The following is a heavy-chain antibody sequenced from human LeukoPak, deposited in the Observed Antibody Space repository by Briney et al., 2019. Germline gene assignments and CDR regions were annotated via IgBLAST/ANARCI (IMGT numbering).Heavy chain of an antibody. J-gene: IGHJ4*02. CDR3: ARGRHDSSGSTKGGDY. D-gene: IGHD3-22*01. V-gene: IGHV1-8*01. CDR2: MNPNSGNT. CDR1: GYIFTSYD. Sequence: GASVKVSCKASGYIFTSYDINWVRQVTGQGLEWMGWMNPNSGNTGYAQNFQGRVTMTRNTATRTAYMELSSLRAEDTAVYYCARGRHDSSGSTKGGDYWGQGTLVTVSS.